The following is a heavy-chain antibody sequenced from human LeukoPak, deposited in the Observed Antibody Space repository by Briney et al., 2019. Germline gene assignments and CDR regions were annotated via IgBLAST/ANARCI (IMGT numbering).Heavy chain of an antibody. V-gene: IGHV4-59*08. CDR3: ASTPVPAAIFSYYYGMDV. D-gene: IGHD2-2*01. J-gene: IGHJ6*02. CDR2: IYYSGST. Sequence: KPSETLSLTCTVPGGSTSSYYWSWIRQPPGKGLEWIGYIYYSGSTNYNPSLKSRVTISVDTSKNQFSLKLSSVTAADTAVYYCASTPVPAAIFSYYYGMDVWGQGTTVTVSS. CDR1: GGSTSSYY.